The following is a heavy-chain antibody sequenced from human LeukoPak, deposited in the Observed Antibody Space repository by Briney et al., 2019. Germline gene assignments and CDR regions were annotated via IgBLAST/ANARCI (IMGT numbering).Heavy chain of an antibody. CDR1: GGSFSGYY. J-gene: IGHJ5*02. CDR3: ARGRRRLYSSSLSGLSDP. CDR2: INHSGST. D-gene: IGHD6-13*01. V-gene: IGHV4-34*01. Sequence: SETLSLTCAVYGGSFSGYYWSWIRQPPGKGLEWVGEINHSGSTNYNPSLKSRVTISVDKSKNQFSLKLSSVTAADTAVYYCARGRRRLYSSSLSGLSDPWGQGTLVTVSS.